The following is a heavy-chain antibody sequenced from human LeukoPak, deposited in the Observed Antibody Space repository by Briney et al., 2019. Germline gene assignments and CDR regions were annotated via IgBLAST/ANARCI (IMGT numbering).Heavy chain of an antibody. CDR2: IYYSGST. CDR1: GDSISSSY. V-gene: IGHV4-59*01. D-gene: IGHD6-19*01. Sequence: SETLSLTCTVSGDSISSSYWGWIRQPAGKGLEWIGYIYYSGSTNYNPSLKSRVTISVDTSKNQFSLKLSSVTAADTAVYYCAREIEEAVAGTSFQHWGQGTLVTVSS. J-gene: IGHJ1*01. CDR3: AREIEEAVAGTSFQH.